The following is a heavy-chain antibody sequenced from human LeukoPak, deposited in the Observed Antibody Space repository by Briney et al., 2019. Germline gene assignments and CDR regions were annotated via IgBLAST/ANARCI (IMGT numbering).Heavy chain of an antibody. CDR1: GYSISSGYY. Sequence: PSETLSLTCTVSGYSISSGYYWGWIRQPPEKGLEWIGYIFSNGATNYNPSLKSRVTMSVDTSKSQFSLKLNSVIAADTAVYYCARWGGEPHLPFDYWGQGTLVTVSS. J-gene: IGHJ4*02. D-gene: IGHD3-16*01. V-gene: IGHV4-61*01. CDR2: IFSNGAT. CDR3: ARWGGEPHLPFDY.